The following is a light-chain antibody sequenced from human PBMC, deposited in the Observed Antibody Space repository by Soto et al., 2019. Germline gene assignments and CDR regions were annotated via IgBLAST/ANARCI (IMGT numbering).Light chain of an antibody. CDR2: EVN. CDR3: QSYDNSLSGFYV. J-gene: IGLJ1*01. Sequence: QSALTQPPSASGSPGQSVAISCTGTSSDVGGYNYVSWYQQHPGKAPKLMIYEVNKRPSGVPDRFSASKSGTSASLAITGLQAEDEADYYCQSYDNSLSGFYVFGTGTQLTVL. CDR1: SSDVGGYNY. V-gene: IGLV2-8*01.